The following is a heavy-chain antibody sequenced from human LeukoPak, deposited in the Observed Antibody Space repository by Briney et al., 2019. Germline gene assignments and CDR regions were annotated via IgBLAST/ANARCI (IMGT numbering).Heavy chain of an antibody. V-gene: IGHV3-15*01. CDR3: TTDPVDSSGYYYFDT. CDR1: GFTFNNAW. J-gene: IGHJ4*02. D-gene: IGHD3-22*01. Sequence: GSLRLSCAASGFTFNNAWMNWVRQAPGKGLEWLGRIKTKRDGATTDYAAPVGGRFTISRDDSKNTMYLQMNSLRSEDTAVYYCTTDPVDSSGYYYFDTWGQGTLVAASS. CDR2: IKTKRDGATT.